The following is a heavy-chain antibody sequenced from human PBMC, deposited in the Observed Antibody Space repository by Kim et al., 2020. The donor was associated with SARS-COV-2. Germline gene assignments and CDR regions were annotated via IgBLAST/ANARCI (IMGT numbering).Heavy chain of an antibody. CDR2: INPNSGGT. D-gene: IGHD2-21*02. V-gene: IGHV1-2*02. J-gene: IGHJ4*02. CDR3: ARLCAGDCNGDY. CDR1: GYTFTGYY. Sequence: ASVKVSCKASGYTFTGYYMHWVRQAPGQGLEWMGWINPNSGGTNYAQKFQGRVTMTRDTSISTAYMELSRLRSDDTAVYYCARLCAGDCNGDYWGQGTLVTVSS.